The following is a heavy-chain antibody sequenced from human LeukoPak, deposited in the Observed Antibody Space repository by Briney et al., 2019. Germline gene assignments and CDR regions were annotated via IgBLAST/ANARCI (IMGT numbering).Heavy chain of an antibody. CDR1: GFTFDNYA. Sequence: PGGSLRLSCVTSGFTFDNYAMTWVRQAPGKGLEWVSSIYGNGYSIYYADSVRGRFTLSRDNSRNTPYLEMKNLRAEDTAVYYCARGPDAPEGAPFFYHYMDVWGKGTTVSVS. V-gene: IGHV3-23*05. D-gene: IGHD2/OR15-2a*01. CDR3: ARGPDAPEGAPFFYHYMDV. J-gene: IGHJ6*03. CDR2: IYGNGYSI.